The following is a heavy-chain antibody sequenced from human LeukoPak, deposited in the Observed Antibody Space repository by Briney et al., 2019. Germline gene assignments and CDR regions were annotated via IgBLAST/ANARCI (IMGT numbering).Heavy chain of an antibody. D-gene: IGHD3-3*01. J-gene: IGHJ6*02. V-gene: IGHV1-8*01. Sequence: ASVKVSCKASGYTFTSYDINWVRQATGQGLEWMGWMNPNSGNTGYAQKFQGRVTMTRNTSISTAYTELSSLRSEDTAVYYCARGLTHYDFWSGYHFYGMDVWGQGTTVTVSS. CDR2: MNPNSGNT. CDR3: ARGLTHYDFWSGYHFYGMDV. CDR1: GYTFTSYD.